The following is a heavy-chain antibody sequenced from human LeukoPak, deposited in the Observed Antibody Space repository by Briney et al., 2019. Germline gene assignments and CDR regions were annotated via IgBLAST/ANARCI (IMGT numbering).Heavy chain of an antibody. CDR3: ARHSAAVAGIDY. CDR1: GGSISSSSYY. V-gene: IGHV4-39*01. CDR2: IYYSGST. J-gene: IGHJ4*02. Sequence: SETLSLTCTVSGGSISSSSYYWGWIRQPPGKGLEWIGSIYYSGSTYYNPSLKSRVTISVDTFKNQFSLQLSPVTAADTAVYYCARHSAAVAGIDYWGQGTLVTVSS. D-gene: IGHD6-19*01.